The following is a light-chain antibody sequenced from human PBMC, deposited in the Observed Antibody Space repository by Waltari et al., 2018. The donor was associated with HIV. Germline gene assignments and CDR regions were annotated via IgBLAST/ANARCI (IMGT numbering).Light chain of an antibody. V-gene: IGLV2-23*02. CDR2: DVN. CDR1: SSDIGSYNL. J-gene: IGLJ2*01. Sequence: QSALTQPASVSGSLGQSITISCTGTSSDIGSYNLVSCYQQYPGKAPKFIIYDVNKWPSGVSHRFAGFKASNTASLTISGLQAEDEADYYCCSYAGSPTFVIFGGGTKVTVL. CDR3: CSYAGSPTFVI.